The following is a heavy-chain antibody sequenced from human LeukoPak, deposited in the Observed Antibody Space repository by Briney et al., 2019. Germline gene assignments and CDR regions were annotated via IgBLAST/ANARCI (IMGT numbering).Heavy chain of an antibody. Sequence: ASVKVSCKASGYTFTNYGINWVRQAPGQGLEWMGWISAYNGNTNYAQKLQGRVTMTRNTSISTAYMELSSLRSEDTAVYYCAREFDYYYGMDVWGQGTTVTVSS. J-gene: IGHJ6*02. CDR2: ISAYNGNT. CDR1: GYTFTNYG. V-gene: IGHV1-18*01. D-gene: IGHD3-10*01. CDR3: AREFDYYYGMDV.